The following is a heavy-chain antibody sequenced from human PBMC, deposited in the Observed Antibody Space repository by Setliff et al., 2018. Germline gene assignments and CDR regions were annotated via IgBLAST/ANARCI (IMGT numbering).Heavy chain of an antibody. D-gene: IGHD3-22*01. CDR3: ARDALYDSNDRNSYYGNWLDP. J-gene: IGHJ5*02. Sequence: ASVKVSCKASGYPFTSYGVNWVRQAPGQGLEWMGRIVTYNDDTYYPRKFQGRVTMTTDTSTSTAYMELSSLTSADTALYYCARDALYDSNDRNSYYGNWLDPWGQGTLVTVSS. V-gene: IGHV1-18*04. CDR2: IVTYNDDT. CDR1: GYPFTSYG.